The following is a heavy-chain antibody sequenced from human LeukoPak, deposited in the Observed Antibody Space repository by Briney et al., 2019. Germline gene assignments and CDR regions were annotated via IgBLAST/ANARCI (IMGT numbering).Heavy chain of an antibody. V-gene: IGHV1-18*01. CDR2: ISTYNGDT. D-gene: IGHD2-2*01. J-gene: IGHJ6*03. CDR1: GYTFTSQG. CDR3: AIGGVEVPDNYYYYYMDV. Sequence: ASVKVSCKASGYTFTSQGISWVRQAPGQGLEWMGRISTYNGDTNYAQKLQGRVTMTTDTSTSTAYMELRSLRSDDTAVYYCAIGGVEVPDNYYYYYMDVWGEGTTVAVSS.